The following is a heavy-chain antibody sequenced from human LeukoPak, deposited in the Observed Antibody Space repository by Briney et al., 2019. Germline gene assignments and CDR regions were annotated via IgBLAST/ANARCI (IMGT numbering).Heavy chain of an antibody. CDR2: ISAYNGNT. D-gene: IGHD2-2*02. CDR3: ARVHSVVVPAAITYSWFDP. Sequence: GASVKVSCKASGYTFTSYGISWVRQAPGQGLEWMGWISAYNGNTNYAQKLQGRVTMTTDTSTSTAYMELRSLRSDDTAVYYCARVHSVVVPAAITYSWFDPWGQGTLVTVSS. CDR1: GYTFTSYG. J-gene: IGHJ5*02. V-gene: IGHV1-18*01.